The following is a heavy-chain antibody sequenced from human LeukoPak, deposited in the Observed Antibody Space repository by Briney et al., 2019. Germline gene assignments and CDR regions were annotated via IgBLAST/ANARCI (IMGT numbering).Heavy chain of an antibody. CDR2: ISSSGTTI. J-gene: IGHJ4*02. CDR3: ARERSSGWYAPDC. Sequence: GGSLRLSCAASGFTFSSYEMNWVRQAPGKGLEWVSYISSSGTTIYYADSVKGRFTISRDNAKNSLYLQMNSLRAEDTAVYYCARERSSGWYAPDCWGQGTLVTVSS. D-gene: IGHD6-19*01. V-gene: IGHV3-48*03. CDR1: GFTFSSYE.